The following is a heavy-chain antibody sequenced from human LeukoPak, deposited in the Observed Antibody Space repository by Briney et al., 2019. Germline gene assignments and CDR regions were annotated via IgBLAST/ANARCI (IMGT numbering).Heavy chain of an antibody. CDR2: ISSSGSTI. Sequence: GGSLRLSCAASGFTFSSYEMNWVRQAPGKGLEWVSYISSSGSTIYYADSVKGRFTISRDNAKNSLYLQVNSLRAEDTAVYYCARFIGYCSGGSCSHWFDPWGQGTLVTVSS. CDR1: GFTFSSYE. J-gene: IGHJ5*02. CDR3: ARFIGYCSGGSCSHWFDP. V-gene: IGHV3-48*03. D-gene: IGHD2-15*01.